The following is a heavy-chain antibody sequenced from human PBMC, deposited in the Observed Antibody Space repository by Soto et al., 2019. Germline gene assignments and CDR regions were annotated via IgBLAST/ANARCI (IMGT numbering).Heavy chain of an antibody. CDR2: IYYSGST. CDR3: DSWPSSSWYVDYFDY. Sequence: QVQLQESGPGLVKPSQTLSLTCTVSGGSISSGDYYWSWIRQPPGKGLEWIGYIYYSGSTYYNPSLKSRVTISVDTSKNQFSLKLSSVTAADTAVYYCDSWPSSSWYVDYFDYWGQGTLVTVSS. J-gene: IGHJ4*02. D-gene: IGHD6-13*01. CDR1: GGSISSGDYY. V-gene: IGHV4-30-4*01.